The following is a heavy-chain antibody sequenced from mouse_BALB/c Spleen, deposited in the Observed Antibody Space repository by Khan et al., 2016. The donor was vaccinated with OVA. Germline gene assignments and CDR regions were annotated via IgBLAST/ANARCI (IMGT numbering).Heavy chain of an antibody. CDR1: GYTFTTYW. V-gene: IGHV1-7*01. CDR2: INPTSGYP. Sequence: QVQLQQSGAELAKPGASVKMSCKASGYTFTTYWMHWVKQRPGQGLEWIGYINPTSGYPDYNDKFKDRATLSADKSSSTAYMQLNSLTSEDSAVYYCTRDRIDNWGQGTTLTVSS. CDR3: TRDRIDN. J-gene: IGHJ2*01.